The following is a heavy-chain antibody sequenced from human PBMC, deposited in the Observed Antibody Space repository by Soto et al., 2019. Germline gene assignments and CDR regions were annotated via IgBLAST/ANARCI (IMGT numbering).Heavy chain of an antibody. CDR1: GYSFTSYD. Sequence: ASVKVSCKASGYSFTSYDVTWVRQAPGQGLEWMGWISTYNGYTNYAQNLQGRATMTTDTSTTTAYMELRSLRSDDTAGYYCARGGSSMSTGFDFWGQGTLVTVSS. CDR3: ARGGSSMSTGFDF. J-gene: IGHJ4*02. CDR2: ISTYNGYT. V-gene: IGHV1-18*01. D-gene: IGHD6-19*01.